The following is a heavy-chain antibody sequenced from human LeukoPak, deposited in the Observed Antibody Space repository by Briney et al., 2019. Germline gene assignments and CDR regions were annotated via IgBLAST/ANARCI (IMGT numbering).Heavy chain of an antibody. D-gene: IGHD3-22*01. J-gene: IGHJ4*02. Sequence: GRSLRLSCAASGFTFSSYGMHWVRQAPGKGLEWVAVIWYDGSNKYYADSVKGRFTISRDNSKNTLYLQMNSLRAEDTAVYYCAKPENYYDSSAFAYWGQGTLVTVSS. CDR2: IWYDGSNK. CDR3: AKPENYYDSSAFAY. CDR1: GFTFSSYG. V-gene: IGHV3-33*06.